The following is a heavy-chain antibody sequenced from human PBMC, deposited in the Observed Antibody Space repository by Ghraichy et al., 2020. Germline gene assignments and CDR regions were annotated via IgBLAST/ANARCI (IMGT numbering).Heavy chain of an antibody. V-gene: IGHV1-18*01. Sequence: ASVKVSCKASGYTFTSYGISWVRQAPGQGLEWMGWISAHNGDRKYVQKFQDRVTMTIDTSTSTAYMELRSLQSDDTAVYYCAREALGVRFWGYEYWGQGTLVTVSS. J-gene: IGHJ4*02. CDR3: AREALGVRFWGYEY. CDR1: GYTFTSYG. D-gene: IGHD3-3*01. CDR2: ISAHNGDR.